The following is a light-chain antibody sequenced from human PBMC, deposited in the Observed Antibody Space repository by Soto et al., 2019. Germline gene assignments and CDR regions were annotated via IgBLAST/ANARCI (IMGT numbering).Light chain of an antibody. CDR2: EGS. J-gene: IGLJ3*02. CDR1: SSDVGNYNL. V-gene: IGLV2-23*01. CDR3: CSYAGSNTWV. Sequence: QSALTQPASVSGSPGQSITISCTGTSSDVGNYNLVSWYQQHPGKAPKLIIYEGSKRPSGVSNRFSGSKSGNTASLTISGLQAEDEVDYYCCSYAGSNTWVFGGGTQLTVL.